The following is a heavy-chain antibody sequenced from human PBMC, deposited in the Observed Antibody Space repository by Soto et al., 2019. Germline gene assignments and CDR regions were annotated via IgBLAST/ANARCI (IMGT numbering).Heavy chain of an antibody. D-gene: IGHD6-13*01. V-gene: IGHV1-69*13. J-gene: IGHJ5*02. CDR1: GGTFSSYA. CDR2: IIPIFGTA. Sequence: SVKVSCKAAGGTFSSYAISWVRQAPGQGLEWMGGIIPIFGTANYAQKFQGRVTITADESTSTAYMELSSLRSEDTAVYYCARSPSSWSTFDFDPCGQGTWVTVSS. CDR3: ARSPSSWSTFDFDP.